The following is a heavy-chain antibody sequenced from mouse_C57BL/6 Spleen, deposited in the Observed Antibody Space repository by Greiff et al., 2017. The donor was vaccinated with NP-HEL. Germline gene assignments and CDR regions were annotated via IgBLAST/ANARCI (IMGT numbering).Heavy chain of an antibody. Sequence: EVQRVESGEGLVKPGGSLKLSCAASGFTFSSYAMSWVRQTPEKRLEWVAYISSGGDYIYYADTVKGRITISRDNARNTLYLQMSSLKSEDTAVYYCTRAGGYYDYWYFDVWGTGTTVTVSS. CDR1: GFTFSSYA. CDR2: ISSGGDYI. V-gene: IGHV5-9-1*02. D-gene: IGHD2-3*01. CDR3: TRAGGYYDYWYFDV. J-gene: IGHJ1*03.